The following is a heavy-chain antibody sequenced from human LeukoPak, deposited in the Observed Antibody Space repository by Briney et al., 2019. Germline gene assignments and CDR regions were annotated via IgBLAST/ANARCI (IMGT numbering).Heavy chain of an antibody. Sequence: PGGSLRLSCAASGFTFSSYSMNWVRQAPGKGLEWISYITGSSSTLYYADSVKGRFTISRDNAKNSLYLQMNSLRAEDTAVYYCARRLIAATATSAFDIWGQGTMVTVSS. CDR2: ITGSSSTL. D-gene: IGHD6-13*01. CDR1: GFTFSSYS. V-gene: IGHV3-48*04. J-gene: IGHJ3*02. CDR3: ARRLIAATATSAFDI.